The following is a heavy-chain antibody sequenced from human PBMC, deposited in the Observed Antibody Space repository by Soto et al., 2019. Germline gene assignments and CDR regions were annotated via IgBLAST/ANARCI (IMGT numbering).Heavy chain of an antibody. V-gene: IGHV3-33*01. D-gene: IGHD5-18*01. J-gene: IGHJ4*02. CDR1: GFTFSAYP. CDR3: ARGNGYSYGAFFDY. CDR2: IWYDGSDK. Sequence: GGSLRLSCAASGFTFSAYPMHWVRQAPGKGLEWVTLIWYDGSDKYYADSVKGRFTISRDDSKNTLYLQMDSLRAEDTAVYFCARGNGYSYGAFFDYWGQGDLVTVSS.